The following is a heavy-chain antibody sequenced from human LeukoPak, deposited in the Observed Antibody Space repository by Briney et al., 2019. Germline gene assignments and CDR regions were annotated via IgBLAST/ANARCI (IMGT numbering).Heavy chain of an antibody. V-gene: IGHV3-48*03. CDR3: AREKASTTGATDYDY. CDR1: GFTFRAYE. D-gene: IGHD1-1*01. J-gene: IGHJ4*02. Sequence: GRSLRLSCAASGFTFRAYEMTWVRQAPGKGLEWVSYISSSGSAIHYAESVKGRFTISRDDAKNSLYMQMNSLRAEDTAVYYCAREKASTTGATDYDYRGQGTLVTVSS. CDR2: ISSSGSAI.